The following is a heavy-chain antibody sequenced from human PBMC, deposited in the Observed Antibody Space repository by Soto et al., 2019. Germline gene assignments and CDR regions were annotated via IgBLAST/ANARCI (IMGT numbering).Heavy chain of an antibody. CDR1: GYTFTSYG. CDR2: ISAYNGNT. J-gene: IGHJ5*02. D-gene: IGHD5-12*01. Sequence: ASVKVSCKASGYTFTSYGISWVRQAPGQGLERMGWISAYNGNTNYVQKLQGRVTMTTDTSTSTAYMELRCLRSDDTAVYYCARDREVLIDVATADLLLRNNWFDPWGQGTLVTVSS. CDR3: ARDREVLIDVATADLLLRNNWFDP. V-gene: IGHV1-18*01.